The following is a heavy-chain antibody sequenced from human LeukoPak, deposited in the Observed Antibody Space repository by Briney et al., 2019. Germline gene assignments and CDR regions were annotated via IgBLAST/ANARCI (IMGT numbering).Heavy chain of an antibody. D-gene: IGHD2-2*01. J-gene: IGHJ6*04. V-gene: IGHV1-2*02. CDR2: INPNSGGT. CDR1: GYTFTAYY. CDR3: AKARGLYCSSTSCYECDV. Sequence: ASVKVSCKASGYTFTAYYIHWVRQAPGQGLEWMGWINPNSGGTNYAQKFQGRVTLTRDTTITTAYMELSRLRSDDADVYYCAKARGLYCSSTSCYECDVWGKGTTVTVSS.